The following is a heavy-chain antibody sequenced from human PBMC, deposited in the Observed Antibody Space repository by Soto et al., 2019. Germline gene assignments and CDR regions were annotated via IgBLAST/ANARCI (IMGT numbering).Heavy chain of an antibody. CDR1: GFIFSDYS. CDR2: ISSSSFTI. J-gene: IGHJ4*02. D-gene: IGHD3-3*01. Sequence: GGSLRLSCAASGFIFSDYSMNWVRQAPGRGLEWVSYISSSSFTIHYADSVEGRFAISRDNAKNSLYLQMNSLRAEDTAVYYCARDYNDFCSGHFDYWGQGALVTVSS. V-gene: IGHV3-48*01. CDR3: ARDYNDFCSGHFDY.